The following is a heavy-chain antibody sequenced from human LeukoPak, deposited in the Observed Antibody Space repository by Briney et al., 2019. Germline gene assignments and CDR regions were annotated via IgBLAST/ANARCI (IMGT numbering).Heavy chain of an antibody. CDR3: AKAGYSYGDYYYGMDA. V-gene: IGHV3-30*18. J-gene: IGHJ6*02. Sequence: PGRSLRLSCAASGFTFSSYGMHWVRQAPGKGLEWVAVISYDGSNKYYADSVKGRFTISRDNSKNTLYLQMNSLRAEDTAVYYCAKAGYSYGDYYYGMDAWGQGTTVTVSS. CDR2: ISYDGSNK. D-gene: IGHD5-18*01. CDR1: GFTFSSYG.